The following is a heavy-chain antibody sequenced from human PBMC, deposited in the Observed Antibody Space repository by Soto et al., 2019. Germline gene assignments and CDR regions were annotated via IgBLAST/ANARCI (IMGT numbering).Heavy chain of an antibody. D-gene: IGHD6-19*01. CDR2: IYYSGST. V-gene: IGHV4-31*03. J-gene: IGHJ4*02. CDR1: GGSIISGGYY. CDR3: AMQYSSGWTSDY. Sequence: SETLSLTCTVSGGSIISGGYYWSWIRQHPGKGLEWIGYIYYSGSTYYNPSLKSRVTISVDTSKNQFSLKLSSVTAADTAVYYCAMQYSSGWTSDYWGQGTLVTVPS.